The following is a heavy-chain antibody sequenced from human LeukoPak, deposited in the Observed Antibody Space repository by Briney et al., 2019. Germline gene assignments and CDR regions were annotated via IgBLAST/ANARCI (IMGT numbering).Heavy chain of an antibody. D-gene: IGHD4-17*01. J-gene: IGHJ4*02. Sequence: ASVKISCKASGYTFTSYDINWVRQATGQGLEWMGWMNPNSGNTGYAQKFQGRVTMTRSTSISTAYMELSSLRSEDTAVYYCARGSTGDYVALGYWGQGTLVTVSS. CDR1: GYTFTSYD. CDR2: MNPNSGNT. CDR3: ARGSTGDYVALGY. V-gene: IGHV1-8*01.